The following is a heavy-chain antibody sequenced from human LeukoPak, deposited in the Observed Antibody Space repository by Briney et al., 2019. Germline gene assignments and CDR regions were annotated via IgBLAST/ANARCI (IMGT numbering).Heavy chain of an antibody. Sequence: SVKVSCKASGGTFSSYAISWVRQAPGQGLEWMGGIIPIFGTANYAQKFQGRVTITADKSTSTAYMELSSLRSEDTAVYYCARVASGYPMGAYYFDYWGQGTLVTVSS. CDR2: IIPIFGTA. V-gene: IGHV1-69*06. J-gene: IGHJ4*02. D-gene: IGHD5-12*01. CDR1: GGTFSSYA. CDR3: ARVASGYPMGAYYFDY.